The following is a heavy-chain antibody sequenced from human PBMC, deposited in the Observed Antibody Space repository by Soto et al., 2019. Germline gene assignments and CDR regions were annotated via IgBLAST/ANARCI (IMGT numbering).Heavy chain of an antibody. CDR2: IYYSGST. V-gene: IGHV4-39*01. CDR1: GGSISSSSYY. J-gene: IGHJ3*02. CDR3: IAVADDAFDI. D-gene: IGHD6-19*01. Sequence: SETLSLTCTVSGGSISSSSYYWGWIRQPPGKGLEWIGSIYYSGSTYYNPSLKSRVTISVDTSKNQFSLKLSSVTAADTAEYYSIAVADDAFDIWGQGTMVTVSS.